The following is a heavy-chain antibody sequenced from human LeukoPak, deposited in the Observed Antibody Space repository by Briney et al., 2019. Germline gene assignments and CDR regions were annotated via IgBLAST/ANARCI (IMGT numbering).Heavy chain of an antibody. J-gene: IGHJ4*02. CDR2: INWNGGSI. CDR3: ARGGWFGELLFDY. V-gene: IGHV3-20*04. Sequence: RAGGSLRLSCAASGFTFDDYGMSWVRQAPGKGLEWVSGINWNGGSIGYADSVKGRFTISRDNAKNSLYLQMNSLRAEDTALYYCARGGWFGELLFDYWGQGTLVTVSS. CDR1: GFTFDDYG. D-gene: IGHD3-10*01.